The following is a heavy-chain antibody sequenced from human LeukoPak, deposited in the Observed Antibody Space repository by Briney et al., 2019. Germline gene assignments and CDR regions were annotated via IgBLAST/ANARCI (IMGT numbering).Heavy chain of an antibody. CDR1: GGSINSYY. CDR2: IYYSGST. J-gene: IGHJ4*02. Sequence: SETLSLTCTVSGGSINSYYWSWIRQPPGKGLEWIGYIYYSGSTNYNPSLKSRVTISVDTSKNQFSLKLSSVTAADTAVYYCTSSSGWYGNPDYWGQGTLVTVSS. V-gene: IGHV4-59*01. CDR3: TSSSGWYGNPDY. D-gene: IGHD6-19*01.